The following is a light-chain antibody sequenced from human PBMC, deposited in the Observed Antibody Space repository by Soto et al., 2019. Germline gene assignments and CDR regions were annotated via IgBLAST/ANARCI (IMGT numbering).Light chain of an antibody. CDR2: EGS. CDR3: CSYAGSRKV. Sequence: QSALTQPPSVSGSPGQSITISCTGTSSDVGSYNLVSWYQQHPGKAPKLMIYEGSKRPSGVSNRFSGSKSGNTASLTISGLQAEDEADYYCCSYAGSRKVFGTGTKLTVL. J-gene: IGLJ1*01. V-gene: IGLV2-23*01. CDR1: SSDVGSYNL.